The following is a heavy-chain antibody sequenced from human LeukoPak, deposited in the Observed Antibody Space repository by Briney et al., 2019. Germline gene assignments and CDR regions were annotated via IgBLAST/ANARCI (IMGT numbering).Heavy chain of an antibody. CDR1: GGSISSYY. V-gene: IGHV4-59*01. CDR2: IYYSGST. D-gene: IGHD5-18*01. J-gene: IGHJ4*02. CDR3: ARVTDRGYSYGYDY. Sequence: SETLSLTCTVSGGSISSYYWSWIRQPPGKGVEGSGDIYYSGSTNYNPSLPSRVTISVDTSKNQFSLQLSSVTAADTAVYYCARVTDRGYSYGYDYWGQGTLVTVSS.